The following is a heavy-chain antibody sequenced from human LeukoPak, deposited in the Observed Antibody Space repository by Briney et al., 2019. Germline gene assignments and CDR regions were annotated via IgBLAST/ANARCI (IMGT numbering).Heavy chain of an antibody. CDR3: ARGRYYGMDV. V-gene: IGHV3-74*01. Sequence: GGSLRVSCAASGITFTSYWMHWVRQAPGKGLVWVSRVNSDGSSTTYADSVKGRFTISRDNAKNTLYLQMNSLRAEDTAVYYCARGRYYGMDVWGQGTTVTVSS. CDR2: VNSDGSST. J-gene: IGHJ6*02. CDR1: GITFTSYW.